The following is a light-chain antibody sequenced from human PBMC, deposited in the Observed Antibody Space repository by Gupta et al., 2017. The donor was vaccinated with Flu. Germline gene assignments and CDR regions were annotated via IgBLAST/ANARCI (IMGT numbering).Light chain of an antibody. CDR3: SSCTSSTTLV. J-gene: IGLJ2*01. CDR2: DVT. Sequence: QSALTQPASVSGSPGQSITISCTGTSSDIGSYKYVSWYQQHPGKAPQLLIYDVTNRPSGVSTRFSGSKSGDTASLTISGLQAGDEADYYCSSCTSSTTLVFGGGTRLTVL. V-gene: IGLV2-14*01. CDR1: SSDIGSYKY.